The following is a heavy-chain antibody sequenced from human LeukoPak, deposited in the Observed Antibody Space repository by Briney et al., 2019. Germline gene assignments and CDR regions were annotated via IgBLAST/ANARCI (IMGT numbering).Heavy chain of an antibody. Sequence: PSETLSLTCAVYGGSFSGYYWSWIRQPPGKGLEWIGEINHSGSTNYNPSLKSRVTISVDTSKNQFSLKLSSVTAADTAVYYCARGSGYSSRRNWFDPWGQGTLVTVSS. CDR2: INHSGST. V-gene: IGHV4-34*01. CDR1: GGSFSGYY. J-gene: IGHJ5*02. CDR3: ARGSGYSSRRNWFDP. D-gene: IGHD6-13*01.